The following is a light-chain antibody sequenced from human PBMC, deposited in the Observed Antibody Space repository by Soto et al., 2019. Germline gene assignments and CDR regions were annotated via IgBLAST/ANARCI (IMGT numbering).Light chain of an antibody. V-gene: IGLV2-14*01. CDR3: SSFTSRRTYV. CDR2: EVN. CDR1: SSDVGSCNC. J-gene: IGLJ1*01. Sequence: QSALTQPASVSGSPGQSITISCTGTSSDVGSCNCVSWYQQHPGKAPKLLIYEVNNRPSGVSNRFSGSKSGNTASLTISGLQAEDEADFYCSSFTSRRTYVFGTGTKVTVL.